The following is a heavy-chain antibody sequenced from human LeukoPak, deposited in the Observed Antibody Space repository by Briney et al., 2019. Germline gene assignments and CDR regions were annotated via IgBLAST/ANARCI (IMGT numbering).Heavy chain of an antibody. V-gene: IGHV3-23*01. CDR2: ISGSGGST. J-gene: IGHJ5*02. CDR3: AKGTLVGSGTNWFDP. Sequence: GGSLRLSCAASGFTVSSNYMSWVRQAPGKGLEWVSAISGSGGSTYYADSVKGRFTISRDNSKNTLYLQMNSLRAEDTAVYYCAKGTLVGSGTNWFDPWGQGTLVTVSS. D-gene: IGHD3-10*01. CDR1: GFTVSSNY.